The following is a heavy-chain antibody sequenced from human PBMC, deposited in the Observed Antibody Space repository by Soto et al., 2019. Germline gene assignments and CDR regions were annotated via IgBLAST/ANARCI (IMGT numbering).Heavy chain of an antibody. D-gene: IGHD3-3*01. V-gene: IGHV3-30*18. J-gene: IGHJ4*02. CDR3: AKDGRDITYYDFWSGYLDY. CDR1: GFTFSSYG. CDR2: ISYDGSNK. Sequence: QVQLVESGGGVVQPGRSLRLSCAASGFTFSSYGMHWVRQAPGKGLEWVAVISYDGSNKYYADSVKGRFTISRDNSKNTLYLQMNSLRAEDTAVYYCAKDGRDITYYDFWSGYLDYWGQGTLVTVSS.